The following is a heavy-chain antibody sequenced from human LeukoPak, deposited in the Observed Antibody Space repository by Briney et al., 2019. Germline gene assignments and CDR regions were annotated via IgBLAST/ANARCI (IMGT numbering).Heavy chain of an antibody. CDR2: IYYSGST. Sequence: PSETLSLTCTVSGGSISSYYWSWIRQPPGKGLEWIGYIYYSGSTKYNPSLKSRVTISVDTSKNQFSLKLSSVTAADTAVYYCARLRDGYNRPFDYWGQGTLVTVSS. CDR1: GGSISSYY. V-gene: IGHV4-59*08. CDR3: ARLRDGYNRPFDY. D-gene: IGHD5-24*01. J-gene: IGHJ4*02.